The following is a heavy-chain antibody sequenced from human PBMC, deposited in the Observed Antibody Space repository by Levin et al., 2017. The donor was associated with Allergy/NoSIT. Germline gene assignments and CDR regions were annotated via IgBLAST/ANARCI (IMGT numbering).Heavy chain of an antibody. CDR2: INHSGFT. J-gene: IGHJ6*02. CDR1: GGSFRDYV. Sequence: SPTLSLPCAVSGGSFRDYVWIWIRPSPGKGPEWIGQINHSGFTDYNPSLKSRVTISLDTPKSQFSLRLRSVTAADAAKYYCARGRREAVWTKSILNYFYYGMDVWGQGTTVAVSS. V-gene: IGHV4-34*01. D-gene: IGHD1/OR15-1a*01. CDR3: ARGRREAVWTKSILNYFYYGMDV.